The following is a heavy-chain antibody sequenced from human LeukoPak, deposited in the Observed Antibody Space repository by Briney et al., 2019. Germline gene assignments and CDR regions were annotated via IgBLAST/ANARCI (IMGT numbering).Heavy chain of an antibody. V-gene: IGHV4-34*01. Sequence: SETLSLTCAVYGGSFSGYYWSWIRQPPGKGLEWIGSIYYSGSTYYNPSLKSRVTISVDTSKNQFSLKLSSVTAADTAVYYCASRDCSGGSCYYVSSYYFDYWGQGTLVTVSS. J-gene: IGHJ4*02. CDR2: IYYSGST. D-gene: IGHD2-15*01. CDR1: GGSFSGYY. CDR3: ASRDCSGGSCYYVSSYYFDY.